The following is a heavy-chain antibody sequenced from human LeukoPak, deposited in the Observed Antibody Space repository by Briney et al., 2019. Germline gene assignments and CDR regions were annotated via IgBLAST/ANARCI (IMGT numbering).Heavy chain of an antibody. Sequence: GGSLRLSCAASGFTFSSYAMSWVRQAPGKGLEWVSAISGSGGSTYYADSVKGRFTISRDNSKNTLYLQMNSLRAGDTAVYYCAKDREGYGDYYDYWGQGTLVTVSS. J-gene: IGHJ4*02. CDR1: GFTFSSYA. CDR2: ISGSGGST. D-gene: IGHD5-24*01. V-gene: IGHV3-23*01. CDR3: AKDREGYGDYYDY.